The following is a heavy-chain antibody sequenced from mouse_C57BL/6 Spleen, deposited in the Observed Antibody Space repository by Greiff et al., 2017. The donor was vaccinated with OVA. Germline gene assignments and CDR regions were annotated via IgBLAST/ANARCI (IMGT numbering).Heavy chain of an antibody. Sequence: QVQLQQPGAELVRPGSSVKLSCKASGYTFTSYWMHWVKQRPIQGLEWIGNIDPSDSETHYNQKFKDKATLTVDKSSSTAYMQPSSLTSADSAVYYGARGGTTVVATDYAMDGWGQGSSVTVSS. CDR3: ARGGTTVVATDYAMDG. J-gene: IGHJ4*01. V-gene: IGHV1-52*01. CDR2: IDPSDSET. D-gene: IGHD1-1*01. CDR1: GYTFTSYW.